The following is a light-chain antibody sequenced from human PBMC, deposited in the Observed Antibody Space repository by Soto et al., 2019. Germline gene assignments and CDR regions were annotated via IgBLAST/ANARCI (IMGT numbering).Light chain of an antibody. V-gene: IGKV1-5*03. CDR1: QSISSW. CDR3: QQYNSYPCT. Sequence: DIQMTQSPSTLSASVGDRVTITCRASQSISSWLAWYQQRPGKAPKVLIYKASNLGSGVPSRFSGSGSGTEFTLTISSLQTDDFATSYCQQYNSYPCTFGQGTKLEIK. J-gene: IGKJ2*02. CDR2: KAS.